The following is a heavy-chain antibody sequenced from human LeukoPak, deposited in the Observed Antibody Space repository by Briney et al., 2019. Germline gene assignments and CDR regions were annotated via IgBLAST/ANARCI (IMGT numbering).Heavy chain of an antibody. D-gene: IGHD3-10*01. V-gene: IGHV1-2*02. Sequence: GASVKVSCKASGYTFTGYYMHWVRQAPGQGLEWMGWINPNSGGTNYAQKFQGRVTMTRDTSTSTVYMELSSLRSEDTAVYYCARDGEITMVRGVIPYYFDYWGQGTLVTVSS. J-gene: IGHJ4*02. CDR2: INPNSGGT. CDR1: GYTFTGYY. CDR3: ARDGEITMVRGVIPYYFDY.